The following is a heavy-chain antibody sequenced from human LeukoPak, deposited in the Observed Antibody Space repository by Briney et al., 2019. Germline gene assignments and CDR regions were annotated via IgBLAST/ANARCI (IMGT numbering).Heavy chain of an antibody. CDR2: ISYDGSNK. J-gene: IGHJ4*02. CDR1: GFTFSSYG. Sequence: GGSLRLSCAASGFTFSSYGMHWVRQAPGKGLEWVAVISYDGSNKYYADSVKGRFTISRDNSKNTLYLQMNSLRAEDTAVYCCAKLMSNSGYDLTDGYWGQGTLVTVSS. CDR3: AKLMSNSGYDLTDGY. D-gene: IGHD5-12*01. V-gene: IGHV3-30*18.